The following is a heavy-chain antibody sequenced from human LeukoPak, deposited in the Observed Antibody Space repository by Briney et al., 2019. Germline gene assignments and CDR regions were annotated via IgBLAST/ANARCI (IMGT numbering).Heavy chain of an antibody. CDR1: GFTFSSYG. CDR3: AKDMTFFGVKEGFDY. Sequence: GRSLRLSCAASGFTFSSYGMHWVRQAPGKGLEWVAVIWYDGSNKYYADSVKGRFTISRDNSKNTLYLQMNSLRAEDTAVYYCAKDMTFFGVKEGFDYWGQGTLVTVSS. CDR2: IWYDGSNK. D-gene: IGHD3-3*01. V-gene: IGHV3-33*06. J-gene: IGHJ4*02.